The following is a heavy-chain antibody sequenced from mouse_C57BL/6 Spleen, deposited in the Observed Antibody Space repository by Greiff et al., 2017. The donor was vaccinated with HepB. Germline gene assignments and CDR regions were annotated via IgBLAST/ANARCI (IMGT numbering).Heavy chain of an antibody. CDR1: GYTFTSYW. CDR2: IDPSDSET. J-gene: IGHJ1*03. V-gene: IGHV1-52*01. D-gene: IGHD1-1*01. Sequence: QVQLQQPGAELVRPGSSVKLSCKASGYTFTSYWMHWVKQRPIQGLEWIGNIDPSDSETHYNQKFKDKATLTVDKSSSTAYMQLSSLTSEDSAVYYCARGDYYYPDLWGTGTTVTVSS. CDR3: ARGDYYYPDL.